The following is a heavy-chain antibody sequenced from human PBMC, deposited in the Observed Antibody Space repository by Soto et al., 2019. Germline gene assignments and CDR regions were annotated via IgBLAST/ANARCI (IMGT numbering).Heavy chain of an antibody. CDR3: ARGTYLPRQLAHSINWFDP. J-gene: IGHJ5*02. V-gene: IGHV1-69*06. CDR1: GGTFSSYA. CDR2: IIPIFGTA. Sequence: ASVKVSCKASGGTFSSYAISWVRQAPGQGLEWMGGIIPIFGTANYAQKFQGRVTITADKSTSTAYMELSSLRSEDTAVYYCARGTYLPRQLAHSINWFDPWGQGTLVTVSS. D-gene: IGHD6-13*01.